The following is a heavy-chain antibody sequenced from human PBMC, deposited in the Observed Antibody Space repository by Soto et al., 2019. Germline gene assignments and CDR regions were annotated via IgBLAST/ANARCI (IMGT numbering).Heavy chain of an antibody. V-gene: IGHV4-59*01. CDR1: GGSISSYY. CDR3: ARVGDYLAFDI. D-gene: IGHD4-17*01. CDR2: SYYSGST. Sequence: PSETLSLTCTVSGGSISSYYWSWIRQPPGKGLEWIGYSYYSGSTNYNPSLTSRVTISVDTPKNQFSLKLSSVTAADTAVYYCARVGDYLAFDIWGQGTMVTVSS. J-gene: IGHJ3*02.